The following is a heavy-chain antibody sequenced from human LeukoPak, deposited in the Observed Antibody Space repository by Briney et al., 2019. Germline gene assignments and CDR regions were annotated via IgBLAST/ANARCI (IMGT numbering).Heavy chain of an antibody. V-gene: IGHV4-34*01. CDR1: GGSFSGYY. CDR3: AREYDSLLDY. CDR2: VNHSGST. Sequence: SETLSLTCAVYGGSFSGYYWSWIRQPPGKGLEWIGEVNHSGSTNYNPSLKSRVTISVDTSKNQFSLKLSSVTAADTAVYYCAREYDSLLDYWGQGTLVTVSS. J-gene: IGHJ4*02. D-gene: IGHD3-3*01.